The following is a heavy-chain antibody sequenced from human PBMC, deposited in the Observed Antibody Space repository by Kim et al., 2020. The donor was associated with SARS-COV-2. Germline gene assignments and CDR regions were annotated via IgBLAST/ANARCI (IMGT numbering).Heavy chain of an antibody. CDR3: AGGPDSPLRAYPINGMDV. Sequence: GGSLRLSCAASGFAIRTKYMSWVRQAPGKGLEWVSVVYSGGTTFYADSVKGRFTVFRDNSKNTLYLQMNSLRADDTAVYYCAGGPDSPLRAYPINGMDVWGQGTTVIVSS. J-gene: IGHJ6*02. V-gene: IGHV3-53*01. CDR1: GFAIRTKY. CDR2: VYSGGTT. D-gene: IGHD4-17*01.